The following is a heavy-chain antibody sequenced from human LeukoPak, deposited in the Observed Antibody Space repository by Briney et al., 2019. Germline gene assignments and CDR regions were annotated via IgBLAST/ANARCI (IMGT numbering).Heavy chain of an antibody. V-gene: IGHV1-2*02. Sequence: ASVKVSCTASGYTFTGYYMHWVRQAPGQGLEWMGWINPNSGGTNYAQKFQGRVTMTRDTSISTAYMELSRLRSDDTAVYYCASEVEYSSSSFDYWGQGTLVTVSS. CDR2: INPNSGGT. CDR1: GYTFTGYY. CDR3: ASEVEYSSSSFDY. J-gene: IGHJ4*02. D-gene: IGHD6-6*01.